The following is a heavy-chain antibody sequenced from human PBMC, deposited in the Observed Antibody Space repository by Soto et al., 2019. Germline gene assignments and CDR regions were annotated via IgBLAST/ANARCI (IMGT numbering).Heavy chain of an antibody. Sequence: GGSLRLSCAASGFTFSSYAMSWVRQAPGKGLEWVSAISGSGGSTYYADSVKGRFTISRDNSKNTLYLQMNSLRAEDTAVYYCAKTTKDIVVVVAATPVGNFDYWGQGTLVTVSS. D-gene: IGHD2-15*01. CDR1: GFTFSSYA. V-gene: IGHV3-23*01. J-gene: IGHJ4*02. CDR2: ISGSGGST. CDR3: AKTTKDIVVVVAATPVGNFDY.